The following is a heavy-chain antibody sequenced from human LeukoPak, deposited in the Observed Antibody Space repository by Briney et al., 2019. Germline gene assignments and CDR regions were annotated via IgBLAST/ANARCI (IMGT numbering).Heavy chain of an antibody. D-gene: IGHD6-19*01. V-gene: IGHV4-39*01. CDR3: ARLSRQWLVTY. CDR2: IYYRGST. Sequence: SETLSLTCTVSGGSISSSSYYWSCIRPPPSKVPKWIGTIYYRGSTYYNPSLTRRVTISVDTSKNQYSLKLSSVTAADTAVYYCARLSRQWLVTYWGQGTLVTVSS. CDR1: GGSISSSSYY. J-gene: IGHJ4*02.